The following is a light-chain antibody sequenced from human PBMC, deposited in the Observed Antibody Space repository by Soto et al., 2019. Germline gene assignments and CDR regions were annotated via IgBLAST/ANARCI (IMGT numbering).Light chain of an antibody. Sequence: LSASVVSSVSISSQASQDINNFLNWYQQKPGKPPQLLIYDASTLEKGVPSRFSGAGSGADFSFTISSLQSGDFAVYYCQQYYNGNTIRFCQGTRLEIK. CDR1: QDINNF. CDR3: QQYYNGNTIR. CDR2: DAS. V-gene: IGKV1-33*01. J-gene: IGKJ5*01.